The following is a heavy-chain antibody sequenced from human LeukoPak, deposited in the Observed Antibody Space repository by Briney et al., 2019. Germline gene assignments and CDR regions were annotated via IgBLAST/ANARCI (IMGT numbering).Heavy chain of an antibody. Sequence: GGSLRLSCAASGFTFSSYSMNWVRQAPGKGLKWVSSISSSSSYIYYADSVKGRFTISRDNAENSLYLQMNSLKIEDTAVYYCVRLIVGAHGGGWFDPWGQGTLVTVSS. CDR2: ISSSSSYI. CDR1: GFTFSSYS. J-gene: IGHJ5*02. V-gene: IGHV3-21*04. CDR3: VRLIVGAHGGGWFDP. D-gene: IGHD1-26*01.